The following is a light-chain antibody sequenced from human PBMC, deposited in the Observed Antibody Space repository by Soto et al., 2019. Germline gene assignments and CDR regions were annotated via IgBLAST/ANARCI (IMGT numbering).Light chain of an antibody. CDR2: QAS. J-gene: IGKJ5*01. CDR3: QQYSNWPPIT. Sequence: DIQMTQSPFTLSASVGDRVTITCRASQSISSWLAWYQQKAGSAPKLLIYQASTLQTGVPSRFSGSGSGTEFTLTISSLQSEDFAVYYCQQYSNWPPITFGQGTRLEIK. CDR1: QSISSW. V-gene: IGKV1-5*03.